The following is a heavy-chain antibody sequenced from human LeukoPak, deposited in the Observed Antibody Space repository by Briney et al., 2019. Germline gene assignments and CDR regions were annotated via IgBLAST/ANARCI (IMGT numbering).Heavy chain of an antibody. V-gene: IGHV3-20*04. Sequence: GGSLRLSCAVSGFTFDDHGMSWVRQAPGKGLEWVSGIDWNGGRTGYADSVKGRFTISRDNSKNTLYLQMNSLRAEDTAVYYCAKGRSSGSPYYFDYWGQGTLVTVSS. CDR2: IDWNGGRT. CDR1: GFTFDDHG. J-gene: IGHJ4*02. D-gene: IGHD3-22*01. CDR3: AKGRSSGSPYYFDY.